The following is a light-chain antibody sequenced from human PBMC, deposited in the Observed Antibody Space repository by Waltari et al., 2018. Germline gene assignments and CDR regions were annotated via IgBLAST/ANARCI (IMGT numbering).Light chain of an antibody. CDR3: QQYGSSPFT. CDR2: GAS. V-gene: IGKV3-20*01. CDR1: QSVSSNY. J-gene: IGKJ3*01. Sequence: EIVLTQSPGTLSLSPGDRATLSCRASQSVSSNYLAWYQQKPGQAPRLLISGASSRAAGIPDRFSGRGSGTDFALTITRLEPEDFALYYCQQYGSSPFTFGPGTKVDIK.